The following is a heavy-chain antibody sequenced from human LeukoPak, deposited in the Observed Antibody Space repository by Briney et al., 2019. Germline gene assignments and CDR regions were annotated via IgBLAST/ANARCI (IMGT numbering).Heavy chain of an antibody. J-gene: IGHJ4*02. Sequence: GGFLRLSCTGSGFTFGDFAMSWVRQAPGKGLEWVGLIISKPYGGTPEYAASVKGRFTISRDASKSVAYLQLNSLKTEGTALYYCTRQGYSNFWYGEGSEYWGQGSVLSVST. CDR3: TRQGYSNFWYGEGSEY. CDR1: GFTFGDFA. CDR2: IISKPYGGTP. V-gene: IGHV3-49*04. D-gene: IGHD6-13*01.